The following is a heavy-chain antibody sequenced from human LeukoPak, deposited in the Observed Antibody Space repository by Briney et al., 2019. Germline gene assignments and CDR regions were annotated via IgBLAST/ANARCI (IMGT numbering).Heavy chain of an antibody. Sequence: GASVTASCKASGYTFTGYYMHWVRQAPGQGLEWMGWINPNSGGTSYAQKFQGRVTMTRDTSISTAYMELSRLRSDDTAVYYCASSYCTNGVCAYYYYYMDVWGKGTTVTVSS. V-gene: IGHV1-2*02. CDR3: ASSYCTNGVCAYYYYYMDV. CDR1: GYTFTGYY. D-gene: IGHD2-8*01. J-gene: IGHJ6*03. CDR2: INPNSGGT.